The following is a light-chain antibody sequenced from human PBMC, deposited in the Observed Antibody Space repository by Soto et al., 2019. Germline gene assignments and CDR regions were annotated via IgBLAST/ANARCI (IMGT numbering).Light chain of an antibody. J-gene: IGKJ1*01. CDR2: GAS. CDR1: QSVSSSH. Sequence: EIVLTQSPGTLSLSPGERATLSCRASQSVSSSHLAWYQHKPGQAPRLLIYGASTRATGVPARFSGRGSGTDFTLTISSLQPEDFAVYYCQQYNNWPPTWTFGQGTKVDIK. CDR3: QQYNNWPPTWT. V-gene: IGKV3-15*01.